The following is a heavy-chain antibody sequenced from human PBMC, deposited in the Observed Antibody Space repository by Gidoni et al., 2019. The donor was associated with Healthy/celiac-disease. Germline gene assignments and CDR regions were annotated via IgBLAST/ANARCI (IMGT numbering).Heavy chain of an antibody. CDR1: GFTFSSYA. CDR3: AKQEDYGDYGPPDYYYGMDV. V-gene: IGHV3-23*01. J-gene: IGHJ6*02. Sequence: EVQLLESGGGLVQRGGSLRLSCAASGFTFSSYAMGRGRQAPGKGLEGGSAISGSGGSTDYADSVKGRFTISRDNSKNTLYLQMNSLGAEDTAVYYCAKQEDYGDYGPPDYYYGMDVWGQGTTVTVSS. CDR2: ISGSGGST. D-gene: IGHD4-17*01.